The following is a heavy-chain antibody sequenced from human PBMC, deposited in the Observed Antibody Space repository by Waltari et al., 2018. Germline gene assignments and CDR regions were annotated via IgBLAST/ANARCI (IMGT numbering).Heavy chain of an antibody. Sequence: QVQLQQSGPGLVKPSQTLSLPCAIPGDSVASHSAGWNWIRQSPSGGLEWLGWTYFRSKWNTDYSLSVKSRLSISADTAKNQFSLQLTSVTPEDTAVYFCARGRSISWSYYFDSWGQGTLVTVSS. CDR3: ARGRSISWSYYFDS. J-gene: IGHJ4*02. V-gene: IGHV6-1*01. CDR2: TYFRSKWNT. CDR1: GDSVASHSAG. D-gene: IGHD6-13*01.